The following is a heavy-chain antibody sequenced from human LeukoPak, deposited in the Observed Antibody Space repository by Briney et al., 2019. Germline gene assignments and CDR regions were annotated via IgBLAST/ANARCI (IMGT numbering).Heavy chain of an antibody. CDR2: IYYSGST. CDR3: ARFLRGYSYGHFDY. V-gene: IGHV4-39*07. Sequence: PSETLSLTCTVSGGSISSSSYYWGWIRQPPGKGLEWIGSIYYSGSTYYNPSLKSRVTISVDTSKNQFSLKLSSVTAADTAVYYCARFLRGYSYGHFDYWGQGTLVTVSS. D-gene: IGHD5-18*01. CDR1: GGSISSSSYY. J-gene: IGHJ4*02.